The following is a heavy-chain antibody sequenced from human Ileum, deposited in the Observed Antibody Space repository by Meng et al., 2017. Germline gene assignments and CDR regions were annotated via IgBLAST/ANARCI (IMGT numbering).Heavy chain of an antibody. Sequence: QVQLQESGPGLVKRSGTLARPCAVSGGSISSSNWWSLVRQPPGKGLEWIGEIYHSGSTNYNPSLKSRVTISVDKSKNQFSLKLSSVTAADTAVYYCATTMVRGVSGGYFDYWGQGTLVTVSS. V-gene: IGHV4-4*02. J-gene: IGHJ4*02. CDR2: IYHSGST. CDR1: GGSISSSNW. CDR3: ATTMVRGVSGGYFDY. D-gene: IGHD3-10*01.